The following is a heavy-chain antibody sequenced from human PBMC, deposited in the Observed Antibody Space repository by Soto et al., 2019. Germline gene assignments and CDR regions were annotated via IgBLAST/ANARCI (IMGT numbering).Heavy chain of an antibody. Sequence: SETLSLTYTVSGGSISSGGYYWSWIRQHPGKGLEWIGYIYYSGSTYYNPSLKSRVTISVDTSKNQFSPKLSSVTAADTAVYYCARDFSPADYFDYWGQGTLVTVSS. CDR2: IYYSGST. CDR1: GGSISSGGYY. CDR3: ARDFSPADYFDY. J-gene: IGHJ4*02. V-gene: IGHV4-31*03.